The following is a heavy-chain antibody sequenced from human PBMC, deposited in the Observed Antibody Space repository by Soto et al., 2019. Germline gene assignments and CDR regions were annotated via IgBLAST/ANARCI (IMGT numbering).Heavy chain of an antibody. V-gene: IGHV4-34*01. D-gene: IGHD4-4*01. J-gene: IGHJ6*02. CDR1: GGSFSGYY. Sequence: SETLSLTCAGYGGSFSGYYWSWIRQPPGKGLEWIGEINHSGSTNYNPSLKSRVTISVHTSKSQFSLQLASVTVADTAVYYCARHISNFRYYYYAMDVWGQGTTVTVSS. CDR2: INHSGST. CDR3: ARHISNFRYYYYAMDV.